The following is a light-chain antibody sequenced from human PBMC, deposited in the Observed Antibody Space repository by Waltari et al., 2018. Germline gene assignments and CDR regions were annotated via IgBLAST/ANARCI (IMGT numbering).Light chain of an antibody. CDR1: QSVGYN. CDR3: QQYNNWQIT. J-gene: IGKJ5*01. V-gene: IGKV3-15*01. CDR2: GAS. Sequence: EVVMTQSPATLSVSPGARVTLSCRASQSVGYNLAWFQQQPGQAPRLLIYGASTRATDIPDRFSGSGSGTAFTLTISSLQSEDLANYYCQQYNNWQITFGQGTRLDLK.